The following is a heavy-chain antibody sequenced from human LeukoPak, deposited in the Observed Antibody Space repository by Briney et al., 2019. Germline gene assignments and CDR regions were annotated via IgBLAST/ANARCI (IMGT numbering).Heavy chain of an antibody. D-gene: IGHD3-22*01. Sequence: GGSLRLSCAASGFTFSSYSMNWVRQAPGKGLEWVSSISSSSSYIYYADSLKGRFTISRDNAKNSLYLQMNSLRAEDTAVYYCASRSGYYYYYYGMDVWGQGTTVTVSS. J-gene: IGHJ6*02. CDR1: GFTFSSYS. CDR3: ASRSGYYYYYYGMDV. V-gene: IGHV3-21*01. CDR2: ISSSSSYI.